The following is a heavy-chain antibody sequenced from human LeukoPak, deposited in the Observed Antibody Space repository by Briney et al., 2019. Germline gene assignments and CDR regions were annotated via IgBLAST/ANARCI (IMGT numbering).Heavy chain of an antibody. CDR1: GGSISSYY. J-gene: IGHJ3*02. Sequence: KPSETLSLTCTVSGGSISSYYWSWIRQPPGKGLEWIGYIYYSGSTNYNPSLKSRVTISVDTSKNQFSLKLSSVTAADTAVYYCARTSGLFAFDIWGQGTMVTVSS. D-gene: IGHD3-10*01. V-gene: IGHV4-59*01. CDR2: IYYSGST. CDR3: ARTSGLFAFDI.